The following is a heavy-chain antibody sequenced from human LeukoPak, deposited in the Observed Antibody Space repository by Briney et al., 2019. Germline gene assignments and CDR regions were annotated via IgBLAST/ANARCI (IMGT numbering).Heavy chain of an antibody. CDR1: GFTLSGYV. V-gene: IGHV3-64*01. D-gene: IGHD5-24*01. CDR2: ISSNGGTT. CDR3: ARENGGGSDY. Sequence: GGSLRLSCAASGFTLSGYVMHWVRQAPGKGPESVSAISSNGGTTYYASSVKGRFTISRDNSKNTLYLQMGSLRSEDMAVYYCARENGGGSDYWGQRTLVTVSS. J-gene: IGHJ4*02.